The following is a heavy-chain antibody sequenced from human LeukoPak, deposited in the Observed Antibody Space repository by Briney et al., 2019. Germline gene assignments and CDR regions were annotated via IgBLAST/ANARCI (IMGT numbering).Heavy chain of an antibody. D-gene: IGHD3-10*01. J-gene: IGHJ4*02. V-gene: IGHV5-10-1*01. Sequence: GRSLRISFKGAGCIFTSYLISWVRAMAARGLEWMGRIDPSDSYTNYTPSFQPHVTISADKSISTAYLQWSSLKGSDTAMYYCARLSFGEEGYWGQGTLVTGSS. CDR3: ARLSFGEEGY. CDR2: IDPSDSYT. CDR1: GCIFTSYL.